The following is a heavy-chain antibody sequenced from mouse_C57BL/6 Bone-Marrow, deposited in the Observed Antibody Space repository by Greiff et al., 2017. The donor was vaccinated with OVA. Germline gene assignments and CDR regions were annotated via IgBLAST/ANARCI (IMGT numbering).Heavy chain of an antibody. CDR1: GYTFTSYW. D-gene: IGHD2-5*01. Sequence: QVQLKQSGTELVKPGASVKLSCKASGYTFTSYWMHWVKQRPGQGLEWIGNINPSNGGTNYNEKFKSKATLTVDKSSSTAYMQLSSLTSEDSAVYYCAIEDYSNYEWFAYWGQGTLVTVSA. V-gene: IGHV1-53*01. CDR2: INPSNGGT. J-gene: IGHJ3*01. CDR3: AIEDYSNYEWFAY.